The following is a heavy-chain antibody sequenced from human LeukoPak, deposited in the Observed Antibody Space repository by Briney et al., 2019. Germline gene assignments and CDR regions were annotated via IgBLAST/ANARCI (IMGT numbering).Heavy chain of an antibody. D-gene: IGHD2-2*02. CDR1: GFTFSSYW. V-gene: IGHV3-7*01. CDR3: ARDPRQSHLVYTTGDY. Sequence: GGSLRLSCAVSGFTFSSYWMSWVRQAPGKGLEWVANMKPDGSEKYYVDSVKGRFTISRDSSKNSLYLQMNSLRAEDTAVYYCARDPRQSHLVYTTGDYWGQGTLVTVSS. J-gene: IGHJ4*02. CDR2: MKPDGSEK.